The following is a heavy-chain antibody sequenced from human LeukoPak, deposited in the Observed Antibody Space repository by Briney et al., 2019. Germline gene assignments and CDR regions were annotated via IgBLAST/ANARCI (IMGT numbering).Heavy chain of an antibody. CDR3: AKDGDSGSWYSYNYFDY. D-gene: IGHD6-13*01. CDR1: GFIFSHYG. V-gene: IGHV3-33*06. Sequence: GGSLRLSCAASGFIFSHYGMHWVRQAPGKGLEWVAVIWYDGTNKYYPDSVKGRFTISRDNSKNTVYLQMNSLRAEDTAVYYCAKDGDSGSWYSYNYFDYWGQGTLVTVTS. J-gene: IGHJ4*02. CDR2: IWYDGTNK.